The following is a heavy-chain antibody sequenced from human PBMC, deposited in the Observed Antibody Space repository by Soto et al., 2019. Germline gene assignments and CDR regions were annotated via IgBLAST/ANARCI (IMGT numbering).Heavy chain of an antibody. D-gene: IGHD5-18*01. V-gene: IGHV1-18*04. Sequence: ASVKVSCKASGYTFTGYYMHWVRQAPGQGLEWMGWINAYNGSTNYAQKLQGRVTMTTDTSTSTAYMELRSLRSDDTAVYYCARDNTAMVSPLYFDYWGQGTLVTVSS. J-gene: IGHJ4*02. CDR1: GYTFTGYY. CDR3: ARDNTAMVSPLYFDY. CDR2: INAYNGST.